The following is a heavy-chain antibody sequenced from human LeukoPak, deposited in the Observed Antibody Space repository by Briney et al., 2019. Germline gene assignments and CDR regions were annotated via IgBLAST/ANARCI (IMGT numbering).Heavy chain of an antibody. CDR1: GFTFSSYW. Sequence: GGSLRLSCAASGFTFSSYWMHWVRQVPGKGLVWVSRINSDGSSTYYADSVKGRFTISRDNSKNTLYLQMNSLRAEDTAVYYCTIFDLDSWGQGTLVTVSS. V-gene: IGHV3-74*01. CDR2: INSDGSST. D-gene: IGHD3-3*01. CDR3: TIFDLDS. J-gene: IGHJ4*02.